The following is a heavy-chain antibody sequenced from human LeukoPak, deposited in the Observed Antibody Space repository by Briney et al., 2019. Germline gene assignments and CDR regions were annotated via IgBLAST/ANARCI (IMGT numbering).Heavy chain of an antibody. D-gene: IGHD6-13*01. V-gene: IGHV6-1*01. CDR1: GDSVSSNSAA. J-gene: IGHJ6*03. CDR3: ARRREPSSSWYFYYYYYYMDV. Sequence: SQTLSLTCAISGDSVSSNSAAWNWIRQSPSRGLEWLGRTYYRSKWYNDYAVSVKSRITINPDTSKNQFSLKLSSVTAADTAVYYCARRREPSSSWYFYYYYYYMDVWGKGTTVTISS. CDR2: TYYRSKWYN.